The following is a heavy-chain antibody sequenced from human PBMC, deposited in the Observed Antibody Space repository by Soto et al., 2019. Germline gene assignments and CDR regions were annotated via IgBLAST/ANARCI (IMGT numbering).Heavy chain of an antibody. Sequence: GESLKISCKGSGYSFTSYWIGWVRQMPGKGLEWMGIIYPGDSDTRYSPSFQGQVTISADKSISTAYLQWSSLKASDTAMYYCARHGPSTVAEGYYYYYGMDFWGQGTMVTVSS. J-gene: IGHJ6*02. D-gene: IGHD4-17*01. CDR1: GYSFTSYW. CDR2: IYPGDSDT. CDR3: ARHGPSTVAEGYYYYYGMDF. V-gene: IGHV5-51*01.